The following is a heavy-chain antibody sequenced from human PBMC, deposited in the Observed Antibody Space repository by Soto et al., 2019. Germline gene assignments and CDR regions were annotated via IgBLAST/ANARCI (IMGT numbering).Heavy chain of an antibody. CDR2: IYSGGTT. D-gene: IGHD6-19*01. J-gene: IGHJ5*01. CDR3: ARGACYSSGWYDS. V-gene: IGHV3-53*04. CDR1: GFTVSSNF. Sequence: EVQLVESGGGLVQPGGSLRLSCAASGFTVSSNFMSWVRQAPGKGLEWGSVIYSGGTTYYEDSVKGRFTISRHNSKNTLYLKMNSLRAEDTAVYYCARGACYSSGWYDSWGQGTLVNVSS.